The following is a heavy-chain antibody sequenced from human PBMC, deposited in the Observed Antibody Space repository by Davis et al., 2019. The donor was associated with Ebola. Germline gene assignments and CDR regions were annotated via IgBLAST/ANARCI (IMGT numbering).Heavy chain of an antibody. Sequence: GESLKISCAASGFTFSSYGMHWVRQAPGKGLEWVAVISYDGSNKYYADSVKGRFTISRDNSKNTLYLQMNSLRAEDTAVYYCAKVKLQDGDYVPFDYWGQGTLVTVSS. CDR1: GFTFSSYG. D-gene: IGHD4-17*01. J-gene: IGHJ4*02. CDR3: AKVKLQDGDYVPFDY. V-gene: IGHV3-30*18. CDR2: ISYDGSNK.